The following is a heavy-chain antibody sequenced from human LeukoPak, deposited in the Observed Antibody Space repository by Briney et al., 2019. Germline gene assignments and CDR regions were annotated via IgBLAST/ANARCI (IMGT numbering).Heavy chain of an antibody. CDR3: ARRNYYDSSQPFDY. V-gene: IGHV4-38-2*01. D-gene: IGHD3-22*01. CDR2: IYHSGST. Sequence: SETLSLXCAVSGYSISSGYYWGWIRQPPGKGLEWIGSIYHSGSTYYNPSLKSRVTISVDTSKNQFSLKLSSVTAADTAVYYCARRNYYDSSQPFDYWGQGTLVTVSS. CDR1: GYSISSGYY. J-gene: IGHJ4*02.